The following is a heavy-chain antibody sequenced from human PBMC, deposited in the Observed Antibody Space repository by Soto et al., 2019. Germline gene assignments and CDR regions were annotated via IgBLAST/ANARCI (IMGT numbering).Heavy chain of an antibody. Sequence: PGVSMRLSCAASGFEISNTWMSWIIKDQGKGLEWVGRIKARADGVTTAYAAPVKGRFTISRDDSKSTLSLQLSSLETEDTAVYYCTPGLYFSGGMDHWGQGTLVTVSS. CDR3: TPGLYFSGGMDH. CDR1: GFEISNTW. J-gene: IGHJ4*01. CDR2: IKARADGVTT. D-gene: IGHD3-10*01. V-gene: IGHV3-15*01.